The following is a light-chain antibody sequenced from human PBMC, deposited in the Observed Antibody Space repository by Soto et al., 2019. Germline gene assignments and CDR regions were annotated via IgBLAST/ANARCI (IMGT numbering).Light chain of an antibody. V-gene: IGKV3-20*01. CDR1: QGVTNSF. CDR2: GIS. Sequence: SLSPGQRXTLSXRASQGVTNSFFAWYQQKPGQSPRLLIYGISSRAAGIPDRFSGSGSGTDFTLTISRLEPEDFVVYYCQQYSTLPHTFGQGTKLEVK. CDR3: QQYSTLPHT. J-gene: IGKJ2*01.